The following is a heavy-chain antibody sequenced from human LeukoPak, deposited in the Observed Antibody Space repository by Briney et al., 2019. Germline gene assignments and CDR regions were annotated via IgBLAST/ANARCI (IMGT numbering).Heavy chain of an antibody. CDR2: IYYSGST. V-gene: IGHV4-39*01. Sequence: TGGSLRLSCTVSGGSISSSSYYWGWIRQPPGKGLEWIGSIYYSGSTYYNPSLKSRVTISVDTSKNQFSLKLSSVTAADTAVYYCARGPGYWGQGTLVTVSS. CDR3: ARGPGY. J-gene: IGHJ4*02. CDR1: GGSISSSSYY.